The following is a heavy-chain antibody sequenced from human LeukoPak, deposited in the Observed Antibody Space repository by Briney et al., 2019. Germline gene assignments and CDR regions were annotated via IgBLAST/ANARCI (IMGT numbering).Heavy chain of an antibody. CDR1: GFTVITND. Sequence: PGGSLPLPHAGCGFTVITNDLTWVRQAPGKGLEWVSVLYSDGNTKYADSVQGRFTISRDNSKNTLYLAMNSLSPDDTAVYYCAISVQSLAAYPLDYWGQGTLVTVSS. CDR3: AISVQSLAAYPLDY. J-gene: IGHJ4*02. D-gene: IGHD2-15*01. V-gene: IGHV3-53*01. CDR2: LYSDGNT.